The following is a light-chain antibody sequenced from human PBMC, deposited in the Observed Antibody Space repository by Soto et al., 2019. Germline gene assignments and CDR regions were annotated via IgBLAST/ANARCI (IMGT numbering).Light chain of an antibody. CDR2: AVS. V-gene: IGLV2-14*01. CDR1: SSDVGGYNY. J-gene: IGLJ1*01. CDR3: SSYTSTSTLV. Sequence: QSVLTQPASVSGSPGQSITISCTGTSSDVGGYNYVSWCQQHPGKAPKLTIYAVSNRPSGVSNRFSGSKSGDTASLTISGLQAEDEADYYCSSYTSTSTLVFGTGTKVTVL.